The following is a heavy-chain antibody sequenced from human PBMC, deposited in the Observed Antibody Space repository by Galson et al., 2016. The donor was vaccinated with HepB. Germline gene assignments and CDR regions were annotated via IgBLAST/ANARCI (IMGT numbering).Heavy chain of an antibody. CDR1: EFTASSNY. CDR2: IYSGGST. Sequence: SLRLSCAAYEFTASSNYLNWIRQAPGKGLEWVSAIYSGGSTHYADTVKGRFTISRDNSKNTVYLEMKSLRAEDAAVDYCARALRGWDGFDYWGQGTPVIVSS. J-gene: IGHJ4*02. V-gene: IGHV3-53*01. D-gene: IGHD6-19*01. CDR3: ARALRGWDGFDY.